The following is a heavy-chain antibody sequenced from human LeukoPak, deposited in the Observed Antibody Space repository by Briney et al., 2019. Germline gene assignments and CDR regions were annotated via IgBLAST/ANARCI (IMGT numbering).Heavy chain of an antibody. D-gene: IGHD3-16*01. V-gene: IGHV3-23*01. CDR2: ITNSGGTT. CDR3: AKDPPGQLWLFDY. CDR1: GFTFSSYA. Sequence: GGSLRLSCAASGFTFSSYAMSWVRQAPGKVLEGVSAITNSGGTTYYADSVKGRFTISRDNSKNTLYLQMNRLRAEDTAVYYCAKDPPGQLWLFDYWGQGTLVTVSS. J-gene: IGHJ4*02.